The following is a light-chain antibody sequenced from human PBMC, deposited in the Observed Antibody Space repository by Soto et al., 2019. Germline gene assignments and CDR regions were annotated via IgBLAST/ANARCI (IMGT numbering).Light chain of an antibody. CDR3: QQYHRHST. J-gene: IGKJ1*01. Sequence: DIQMTQAPSTLSASVGDSVTISRRASQNINAWLAWYQQKPGKATKLLIYDVSTLDSGVPSRFRGSASGTEFTLTIKNFESDDFATDDCQQYHRHSTFGQVTKVDIK. V-gene: IGKV1-5*01. CDR1: QNINAW. CDR2: DVS.